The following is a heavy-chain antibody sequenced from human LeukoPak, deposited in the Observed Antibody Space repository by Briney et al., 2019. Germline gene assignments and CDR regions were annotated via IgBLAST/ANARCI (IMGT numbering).Heavy chain of an antibody. CDR3: ARGSDSLHFDY. D-gene: IGHD5-12*01. CDR1: GGSISSGDYY. CDR2: IYYSGST. J-gene: IGHJ4*02. V-gene: IGHV4-30-4*08. Sequence: SQTLSLTCTVSGGSISSGDYYWSWIRQPPGKGLEWIGYIYYSGSTYYNPSLKSRVTISVDTPKNQFSLKLSSVTAADTAVYYCARGSDSLHFDYWGQGTLVTVSS.